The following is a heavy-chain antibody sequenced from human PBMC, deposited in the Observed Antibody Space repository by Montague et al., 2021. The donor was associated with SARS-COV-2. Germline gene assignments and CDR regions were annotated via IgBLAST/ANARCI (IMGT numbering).Heavy chain of an antibody. CDR1: GGSISNYY. CDR2: ISSSGST. D-gene: IGHD2/OR15-2a*01. V-gene: IGHV4-59*01. Sequence: SETLSLTCTVSGGSISNYYWSWIRQPPGKGLEWIGYISSSGSTNYNPSLKSRVTISVDTSKIQFSLRLSSVTSADTAVYYCARDNPSSRRLPMTKEDYYYGMDVWGQGTTVTVSS. CDR3: ARDNPSSRRLPMTKEDYYYGMDV. J-gene: IGHJ6*02.